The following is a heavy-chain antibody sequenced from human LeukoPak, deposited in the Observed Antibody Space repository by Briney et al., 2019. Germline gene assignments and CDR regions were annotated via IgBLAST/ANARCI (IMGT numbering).Heavy chain of an antibody. CDR1: GFTFSSYL. V-gene: IGHV3-7*04. D-gene: IGHD7-27*01. CDR3: GRFTRSGDSVY. CDR2: INQDGSEK. Sequence: GGSLRLSCAASGFTFSSYLMSWVRQAAGKGLEWVAIINQDGSEKQYVDSVRGRFAISRDNAENSLYLQVNSLKAEDTAVYYCGRFTRSGDSVYWGQGTLVTVSS. J-gene: IGHJ4*02.